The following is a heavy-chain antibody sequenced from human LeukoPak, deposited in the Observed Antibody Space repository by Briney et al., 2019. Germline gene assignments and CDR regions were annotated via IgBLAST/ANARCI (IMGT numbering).Heavy chain of an antibody. CDR1: GYTFTSCY. Sequence: ASVKVSCKPSGYTFTSCYMHWVRQAPGQGLEWMGIINPSGGSTSYAQKFQGRVTMTRDTSTSTVYMELSSLRSEDTAVYYCARRLWAYCGGDCYAQFFDPWGQGTLVTVSS. J-gene: IGHJ5*02. V-gene: IGHV1-46*01. CDR2: INPSGGST. D-gene: IGHD2-21*02. CDR3: ARRLWAYCGGDCYAQFFDP.